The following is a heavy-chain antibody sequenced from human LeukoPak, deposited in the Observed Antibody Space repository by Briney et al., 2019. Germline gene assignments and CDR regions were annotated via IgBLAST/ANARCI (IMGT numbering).Heavy chain of an antibody. D-gene: IGHD2/OR15-2a*01. CDR2: FRSDGSDT. V-gene: IGHV3-74*01. CDR3: ARDWFHAIDY. CDR1: GFTFSTYA. Sequence: PGGSLRLSCTASGFTFSTYAMTWVRQAPGKGLVWVSRFRSDGSDTRYAESVKGRFTIHRDNPKNTLYLQENSLRAEDTAVYYCARDWFHAIDYWGQGTLVTVSS. J-gene: IGHJ4*02.